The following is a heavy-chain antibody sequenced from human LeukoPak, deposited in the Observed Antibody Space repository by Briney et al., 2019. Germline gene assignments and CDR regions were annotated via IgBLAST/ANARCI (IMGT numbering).Heavy chain of an antibody. Sequence: SETLSLTCTVSGGSISSTSYYWGWIRQPPGKGLEWIGSINFSGNTYYNPSLKSRVTISVDTSKNQFSLKLSSVTAADTAVYYCARGRRVLYYYYYMDVWGKGTTVTVSS. D-gene: IGHD2-8*01. V-gene: IGHV4-39*07. CDR2: INFSGNT. CDR1: GGSISSTSYY. CDR3: ARGRRVLYYYYYMDV. J-gene: IGHJ6*03.